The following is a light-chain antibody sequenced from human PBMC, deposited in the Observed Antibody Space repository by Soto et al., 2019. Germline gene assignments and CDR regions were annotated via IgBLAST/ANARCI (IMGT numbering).Light chain of an antibody. V-gene: IGKV3-20*01. Sequence: EIMLTQSPGTLSLSPGERATLSCRASQSLTSNYLAWYQQNPGQAPRLLIFGASSRATGIPDRFSGSGSGTDFTLTISRLEPEDFAVYYCQHYESSPPSYTFGQGTKLEIK. CDR1: QSLTSNY. CDR3: QHYESSPPSYT. J-gene: IGKJ2*01. CDR2: GAS.